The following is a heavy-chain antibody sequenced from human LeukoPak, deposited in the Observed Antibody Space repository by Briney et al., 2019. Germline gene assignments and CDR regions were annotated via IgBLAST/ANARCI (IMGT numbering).Heavy chain of an antibody. CDR1: GFTVSSNY. Sequence: PGGSLRLSCAASGFTVSSNYMSWVRQAPGKGLEWVSVIYSGGSTYYADSVKGRFTISRDNSKNTLYLQMNSLRAEDTAVYYCAKKPWEPQLGPFDYWGQGTLVTVSS. CDR3: AKKPWEPQLGPFDY. V-gene: IGHV3-66*01. CDR2: IYSGGST. J-gene: IGHJ4*02. D-gene: IGHD7-27*01.